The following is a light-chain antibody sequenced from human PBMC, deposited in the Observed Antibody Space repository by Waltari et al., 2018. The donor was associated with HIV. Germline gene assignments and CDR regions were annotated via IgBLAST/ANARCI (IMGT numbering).Light chain of an antibody. CDR2: WAS. J-gene: IGKJ2*01. CDR1: QSVLYSSNNKNY. Sequence: DIVMTQSPDSLAVSLGERATINCKSSQSVLYSSNNKNYLAWYQQKPGHPPKLLIYWASTRVSGVPDRFSGSGSGTDFTLTISSLQAEDVAVYYCQQYYSTPYTFGQGPKLEIK. CDR3: QQYYSTPYT. V-gene: IGKV4-1*01.